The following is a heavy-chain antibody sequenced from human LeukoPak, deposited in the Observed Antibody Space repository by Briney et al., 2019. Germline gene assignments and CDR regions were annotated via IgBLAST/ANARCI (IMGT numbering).Heavy chain of an antibody. CDR3: AGRKYSSSWTDAFDI. CDR2: ISSSSSYI. V-gene: IGHV3-21*01. J-gene: IGHJ3*02. Sequence: PGGSLRLSCAASGFTFSSYSMNWVRQAPGKGLEWVSSISSSSSYIYYADSVKGRFTISRDNAKNSLYLQMNSLRAEDTAVYYCAGRKYSSSWTDAFDIWGQGTMVTVSS. D-gene: IGHD6-13*01. CDR1: GFTFSSYS.